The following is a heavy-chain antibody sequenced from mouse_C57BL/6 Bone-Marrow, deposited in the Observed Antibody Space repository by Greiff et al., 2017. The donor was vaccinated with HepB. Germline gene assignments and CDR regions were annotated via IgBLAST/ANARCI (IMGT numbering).Heavy chain of an antibody. D-gene: IGHD1-1*01. CDR2: FYPGSGSI. CDR3: ARHEVTGDYGSSYYAMDY. J-gene: IGHJ4*01. V-gene: IGHV1-62-2*01. Sequence: VQGVESGAELVKPGASVKLSCKASGYTFTEYTIHWVKQRSGQGLEWIGWFYPGSGSIKYNEKFKDKATLTADKSSSTVYMELSRLTSEDSAVYFCARHEVTGDYGSSYYAMDYWGQGTSVTVSS. CDR1: GYTFTEYT.